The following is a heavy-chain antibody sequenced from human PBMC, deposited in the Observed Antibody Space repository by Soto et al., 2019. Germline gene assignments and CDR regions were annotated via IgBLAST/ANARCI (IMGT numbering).Heavy chain of an antibody. CDR3: ARPLIASHDLYGLDV. Sequence: QVQLVQSGAEVKKPGASVKVSCKASGYTFTSYYMHWVRQAPGQGLEWMGIINTSGTTPDFSQKLQARVTMSRHTYTITSSLEMSSPRSEDTAVYYIARPLIASHDLYGLDVWGPGTTVTVSS. D-gene: IGHD2-2*01. CDR1: GYTFTSYY. V-gene: IGHV1-46*04. CDR2: INTSGTTP. J-gene: IGHJ6*02.